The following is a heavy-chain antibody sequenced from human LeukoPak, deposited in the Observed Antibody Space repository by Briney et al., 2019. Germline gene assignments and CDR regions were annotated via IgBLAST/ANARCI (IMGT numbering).Heavy chain of an antibody. Sequence: GVSLRLSCAASGFNFSPYTLTWVRQAPGKGLEGVSSISSTSASIFYADSLKGRFTISRDNARNSLYLQMNSLRAEDTAVYYCARVLTIFENYFDPWGRGTLVTVSS. V-gene: IGHV3-21*06. CDR1: GFNFSPYT. CDR3: ARVLTIFENYFDP. J-gene: IGHJ2*01. CDR2: ISSTSASI. D-gene: IGHD3-3*01.